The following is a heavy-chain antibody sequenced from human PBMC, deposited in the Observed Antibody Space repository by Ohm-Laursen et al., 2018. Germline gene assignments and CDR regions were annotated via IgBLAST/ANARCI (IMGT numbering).Heavy chain of an antibody. CDR2: IIPIFGTA. Sequence: SSVKVSCKASGGTFSSYAISWVRQAPGQGLEWMGGIIPIFGTANYAQKFQGRVTMTRDTSTSTVYMELSSLRSEDTAVYYCARDRRAGGTGTYYFDYWGRGTLVTVSS. J-gene: IGHJ4*02. V-gene: IGHV1-69*05. CDR1: GGTFSSYA. D-gene: IGHD3-16*01. CDR3: ARDRRAGGTGTYYFDY.